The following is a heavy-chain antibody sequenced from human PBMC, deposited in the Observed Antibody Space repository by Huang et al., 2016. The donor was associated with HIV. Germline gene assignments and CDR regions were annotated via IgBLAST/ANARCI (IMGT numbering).Heavy chain of an antibody. CDR2: IYHSGTT. Sequence: QLQLQESGPGLVKPSETLSLTCPVSGGSISSSSYYWGWIRQPPGKGLEWIGSIYHSGTTYYNPSLKSRVTISVDTSRTQFSLKLGSVTAADTAVYYCAAHGRIVGIPAAPLRFDPWGQGTLVTVSS. CDR3: AAHGRIVGIPAAPLRFDP. V-gene: IGHV4-39*01. J-gene: IGHJ5*02. CDR1: GGSISSSSYY. D-gene: IGHD6-13*01.